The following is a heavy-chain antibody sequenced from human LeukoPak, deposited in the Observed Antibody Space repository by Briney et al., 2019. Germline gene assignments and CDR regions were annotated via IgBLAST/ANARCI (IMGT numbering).Heavy chain of an antibody. D-gene: IGHD2-2*01. V-gene: IGHV3-7*01. CDR3: ARGDIVVVPAAPFDP. J-gene: IGHJ5*02. CDR1: GFTFSNCW. Sequence: GGSLRLSCAASGFTFSNCWMNWVRQAPGKGLEWVANIKQDGSEKYYVDSVKGRFTISRDNAKNSLYLQMNSLRAEDTAVYYCARGDIVVVPAAPFDPWGQGTLVTVSS. CDR2: IKQDGSEK.